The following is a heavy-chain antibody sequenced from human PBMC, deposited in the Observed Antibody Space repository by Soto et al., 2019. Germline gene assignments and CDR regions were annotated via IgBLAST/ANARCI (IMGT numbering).Heavy chain of an antibody. CDR2: INPSGGST. CDR3: ARFALEWYYGMDV. CDR1: GYTFTSYY. Sequence: GASVKVSCKASGYTFTSYYMHWVRQAPGQGLEWMGIINPSGGSTSYAQKFQGRVTMTRDTSTSTVYMELSSLRSEDTAVYYCARFALEWYYGMDVWGQGTTVTVS. J-gene: IGHJ6*02. D-gene: IGHD1-1*01. V-gene: IGHV1-46*01.